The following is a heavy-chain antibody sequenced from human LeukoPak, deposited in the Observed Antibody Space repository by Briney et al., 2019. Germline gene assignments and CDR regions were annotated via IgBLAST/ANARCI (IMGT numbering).Heavy chain of an antibody. D-gene: IGHD1-26*01. CDR3: TTLVGATRGFDY. CDR1: GCTFSNAW. CDR2: IKRKRDGGTK. J-gene: IGHJ4*02. Sequence: GGALRLSCAASGCTFSNAWMSGVGQARGKGGEGVGRIKRKRDGGTKDYAAREKGRFTISSDDSKNTLYLQMNSLKTEDTAVYYCTTLVGATRGFDYWGQGTLVTVSS. V-gene: IGHV3-15*01.